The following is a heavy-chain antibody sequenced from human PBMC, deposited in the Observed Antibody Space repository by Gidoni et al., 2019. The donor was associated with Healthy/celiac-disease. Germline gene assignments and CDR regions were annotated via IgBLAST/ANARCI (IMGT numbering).Heavy chain of an antibody. V-gene: IGHV3-48*04. CDR3: ARISAPHYYGSGIYFDY. J-gene: IGHJ4*02. CDR1: GFTFSRYS. CDR2: ISSSSSTI. D-gene: IGHD3-10*01. Sequence: EVQLVESGGGLVQPGGSLRLSCAASGFTFSRYSMNWVRQAPGKGLEWVSYISSSSSTIYYADSVKGRFTISRDNAKNSLYLQMNSLRAEDTAVYYCARISAPHYYGSGIYFDYWGQGTLVTVSS.